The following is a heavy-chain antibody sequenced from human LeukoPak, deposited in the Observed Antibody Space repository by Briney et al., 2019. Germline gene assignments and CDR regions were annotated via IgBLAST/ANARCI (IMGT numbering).Heavy chain of an antibody. J-gene: IGHJ5*02. Sequence: PGGSLRLSCAASGFTFSSSSMNWVRQAPGKGLDWVSYITASSSTEYYADSVKGRFTISRDNAKNSLYLQMNSLRAEDTAVYYCAGGEYCTSTSCSLLDSGNWFDPWGQGTLVSVSS. V-gene: IGHV3-48*01. CDR1: GFTFSSSS. CDR2: ITASSSTE. CDR3: AGGEYCTSTSCSLLDSGNWFDP. D-gene: IGHD2-2*01.